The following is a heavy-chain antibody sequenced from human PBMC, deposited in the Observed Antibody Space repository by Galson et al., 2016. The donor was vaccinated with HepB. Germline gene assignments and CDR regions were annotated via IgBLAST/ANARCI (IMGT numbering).Heavy chain of an antibody. Sequence: QSGAEVKKPGESLKISCKGSGYSFSTYWIGWVRQMPGKGLEWMGIIYPVDSDTRHSPSFQGQVTISADKSISTAYLQWSSLKASDTAMYYCAKPRACFDAFDIWGQGTMVTVSS. J-gene: IGHJ3*02. CDR2: IYPVDSDT. CDR3: AKPRACFDAFDI. V-gene: IGHV5-51*01. CDR1: GYSFSTYW.